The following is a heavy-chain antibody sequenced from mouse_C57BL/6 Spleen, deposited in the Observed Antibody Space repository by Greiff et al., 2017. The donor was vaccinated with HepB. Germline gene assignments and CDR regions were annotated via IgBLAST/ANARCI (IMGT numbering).Heavy chain of an antibody. J-gene: IGHJ4*01. Sequence: DVKLVESGGGLVKPGGSLKLSCAASGFTFSSYAMSWVRQTPEKRLEWVATISDGGSYTYYPDNVKGRFTISRDNAKNNLYLQMSHLKSEDTAMYYCARDLDYYGSSFYYAMDYWGQGTSVTVSS. CDR3: ARDLDYYGSSFYYAMDY. CDR1: GFTFSSYA. D-gene: IGHD1-1*01. V-gene: IGHV5-4*01. CDR2: ISDGGSYT.